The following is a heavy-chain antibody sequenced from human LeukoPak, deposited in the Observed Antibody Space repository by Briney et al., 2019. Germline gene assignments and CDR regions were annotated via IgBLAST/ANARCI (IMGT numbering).Heavy chain of an antibody. D-gene: IGHD3-10*01. J-gene: IGHJ4*02. CDR2: IWYDGSNK. CDR3: ARDMRDTMVRGVIITNDY. V-gene: IGHV3-33*01. CDR1: GFTFSSYC. Sequence: PGRSLRLSCAASGFTFSSYCMHWVRRAPGKGLEWVAVIWYDGSNKYYADSVKGRFTISRDNAKNSLYLQMNSLRAEDTAVYYCARDMRDTMVRGVIITNDYWGQGTLVTVSS.